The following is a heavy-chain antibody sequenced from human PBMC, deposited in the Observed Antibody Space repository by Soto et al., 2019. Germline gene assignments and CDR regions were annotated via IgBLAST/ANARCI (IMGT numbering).Heavy chain of an antibody. CDR1: GFTFSNAW. Sequence: GGSLRLSCAASGFTFSNAWMSWVRQAPGKGLEWVGRIKSKTDGGTTDYAAPVKGRFTISRDDSKNTLYLQMNSLKTEDTAVYYCTTVDDSSGYWSPLGAFDIWGQGTMVTVSS. J-gene: IGHJ3*02. CDR2: IKSKTDGGTT. D-gene: IGHD3-22*01. V-gene: IGHV3-15*01. CDR3: TTVDDSSGYWSPLGAFDI.